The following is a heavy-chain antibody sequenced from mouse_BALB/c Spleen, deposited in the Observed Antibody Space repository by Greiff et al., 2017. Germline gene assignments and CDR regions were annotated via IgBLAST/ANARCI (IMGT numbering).Heavy chain of an antibody. CDR1: GYTFTSYT. V-gene: IGHV1-4*02. CDR2: INPSSGYT. Sequence: VQLQESAAELARPGASVKMSCKASGYTFTSYTMHWVKQRPGQGLEWIGYINPSSGYTEYNQKFKDKTTLTADKSSSTAYMQLSSLTSEDSAVYYCAREYDYDFAYWGQGTLVTVSA. CDR3: AREYDYDFAY. J-gene: IGHJ3*01. D-gene: IGHD2-4*01.